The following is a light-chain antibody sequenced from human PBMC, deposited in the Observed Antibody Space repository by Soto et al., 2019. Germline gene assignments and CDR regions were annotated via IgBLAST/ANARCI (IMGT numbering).Light chain of an antibody. CDR3: VAWDDSLNGVV. CDR2: NTN. CDR1: SSNIGSNT. J-gene: IGLJ3*02. Sequence: QSVLTQPPSASGTPGQRVTISCSGSSSNIGSNTLNWYQQFPGTAPKLLIYNTNLRPSGVPDRFSGSKSDTSASLAISGLQSEDEADYYCVAWDDSLNGVVFGGGTKLTVL. V-gene: IGLV1-44*01.